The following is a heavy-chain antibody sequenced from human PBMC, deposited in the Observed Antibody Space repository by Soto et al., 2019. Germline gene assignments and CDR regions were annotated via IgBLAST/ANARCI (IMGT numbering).Heavy chain of an antibody. CDR1: GYTFASYY. V-gene: IGHV1-46*01. J-gene: IGHJ4*02. D-gene: IGHD3-22*01. CDR2: INPSGGTA. CDR3: ARVFDYYDSSGYYPGPFDY. Sequence: ASVTGSCTARGYTFASYYMHWVRQAPGQGLEWMGIINPSGGTADYAQKFQGRVTITADESTSTAYMELSSLRSEDTAVYYCARVFDYYDSSGYYPGPFDYWGQGTLVTVSS.